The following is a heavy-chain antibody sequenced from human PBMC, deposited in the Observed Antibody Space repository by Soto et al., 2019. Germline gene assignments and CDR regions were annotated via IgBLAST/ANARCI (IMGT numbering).Heavy chain of an antibody. CDR1: GFTFDDYA. V-gene: IGHV3-9*01. CDR2: ISWNSGSI. J-gene: IGHJ6*03. CDR3: AKDTVNCSGGSCHYYMDV. Sequence: PGGSLRLSCAASGFTFDDYAMHWVRQAPGKGLEWVSGISWNSGSIGYADSVKGRFTISRDNAKNSLYLQMNSLRAEDTALYYCAKDTVNCSGGSCHYYMDVWGKGTMVTVSS. D-gene: IGHD2-15*01.